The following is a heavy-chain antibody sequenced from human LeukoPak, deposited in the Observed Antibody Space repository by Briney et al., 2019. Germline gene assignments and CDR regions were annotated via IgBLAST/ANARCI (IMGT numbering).Heavy chain of an antibody. CDR1: GYSISSGYY. CDR3: ARTLGSPAAVAGYYYYMDV. D-gene: IGHD6-19*01. CDR2: IYHSGST. J-gene: IGHJ6*03. Sequence: SETLSLTCTVSGYSISSGYYWGWIRQPPGKGLEWIGGIYHSGSTYYNPSLKSRVTISVDTSKNQFSLKLSSVTAADTAVYYCARTLGSPAAVAGYYYYMDVWGKGTTVTVSS. V-gene: IGHV4-38-2*02.